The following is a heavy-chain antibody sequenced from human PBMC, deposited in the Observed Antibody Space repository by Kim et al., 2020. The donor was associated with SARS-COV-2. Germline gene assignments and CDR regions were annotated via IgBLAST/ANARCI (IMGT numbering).Heavy chain of an antibody. CDR1: GFTFSSYA. CDR2: ISGSGGST. Sequence: GGSLILSCAASGFTFSSYAMSWVRQAPGKGLEWVSAISGSGGSTYYADSVKGRFTISRDNSKNTLYLQMNSLRAEDTAVYYCAKDRRWLQIPPYFDYWGQGTLVTVSS. V-gene: IGHV3-23*01. CDR3: AKDRRWLQIPPYFDY. J-gene: IGHJ4*02. D-gene: IGHD5-12*01.